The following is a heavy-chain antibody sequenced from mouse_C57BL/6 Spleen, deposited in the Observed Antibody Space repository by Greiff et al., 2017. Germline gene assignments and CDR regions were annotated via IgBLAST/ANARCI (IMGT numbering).Heavy chain of an antibody. CDR3: ARSYGSSYVGWYFDV. CDR2: FHPYNDDT. Sequence: QVQLKQSGAELVKPGASVKMSCKASGYTFTTYPIEWMKQNHGKSLEWIGNFHPYNDDTKYNEKFKGKATLTVEKSSSTVYLELSRLTSDDSAVYYCARSYGSSYVGWYFDVWGTGTTVTVSS. J-gene: IGHJ1*03. V-gene: IGHV1-47*01. D-gene: IGHD1-1*01. CDR1: GYTFTTYP.